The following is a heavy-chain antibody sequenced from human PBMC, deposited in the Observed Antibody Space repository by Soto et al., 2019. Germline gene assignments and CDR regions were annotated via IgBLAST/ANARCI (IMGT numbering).Heavy chain of an antibody. J-gene: IGHJ4*02. CDR3: VREPNYSGSELRHYPTFDY. CDR2: ISYDGTNK. CDR1: GFTFSSYT. Sequence: QVQLVESGGGVVQPGRSLRLSCAASGFTFSSYTMHWVRQAPGKGLEWVAVISYDGTNKYYADSVKGRFTISGDNSKNPLYLEMNSLRAEDTAVYYCVREPNYSGSELRHYPTFDYWGQGTLVTVSS. V-gene: IGHV3-30-3*01. D-gene: IGHD5-12*01.